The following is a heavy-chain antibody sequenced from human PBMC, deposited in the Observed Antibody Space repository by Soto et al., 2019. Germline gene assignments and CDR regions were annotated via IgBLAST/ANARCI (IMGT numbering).Heavy chain of an antibody. J-gene: IGHJ4*01. V-gene: IGHV4-30-4*01. CDR3: VRVRSWWLTLFDS. D-gene: IGHD2-15*01. CDR2: IFYSGRT. Sequence: PSETLSHTCTVSGRCIIRDDNYWGWIRQPPGKGLEWIAYIFYSGRTYYNPSLKSRVSLSVDTSKNQFSLKLNSVTAAVTAVYYCVRVRSWWLTLFDSSAHGTLGTVS. CDR1: GRCIIRDDNY.